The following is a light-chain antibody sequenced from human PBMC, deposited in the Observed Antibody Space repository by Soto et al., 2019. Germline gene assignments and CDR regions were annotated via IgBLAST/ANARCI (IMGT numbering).Light chain of an antibody. V-gene: IGKV3-20*01. CDR2: GAS. CDR3: QQYGTSPLT. CDR1: QSVSDSY. Sequence: IVLTQSPGTLSLSPGERATLSCRASQSVSDSYLAWYQQKPGQAPRLLIYGASSRATGIPDRFSGSGSGTDFTLTISRLEPEDFAVYYCQQYGTSPLTFGGGTKVESK. J-gene: IGKJ4*01.